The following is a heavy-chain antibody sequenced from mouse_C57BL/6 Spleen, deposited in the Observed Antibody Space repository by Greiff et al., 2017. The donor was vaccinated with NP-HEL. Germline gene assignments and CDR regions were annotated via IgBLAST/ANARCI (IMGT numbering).Heavy chain of an antibody. J-gene: IGHJ1*03. V-gene: IGHV1-74*01. CDR3: AILSPWYGSSYEGYFDV. CDR2: IHPSDSDT. Sequence: QVQLQQPGAELVKPGASVKVSCKASGYTFTSYWMHWVKQRPGQGLEWIGRIHPSDSDTNSTPKFKGKATLTVDKSSSTAYMQLSSLTSEDSAVYYCAILSPWYGSSYEGYFDVWGTGTTVTVSS. CDR1: GYTFTSYW. D-gene: IGHD1-1*01.